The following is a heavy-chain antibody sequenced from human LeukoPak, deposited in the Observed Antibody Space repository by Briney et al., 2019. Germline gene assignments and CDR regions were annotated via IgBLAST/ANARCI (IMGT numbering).Heavy chain of an antibody. J-gene: IGHJ4*02. V-gene: IGHV3-53*01. D-gene: IGHD1-1*01. Sequence: GGSLRLSCVASGFTVSSYYMSWVRQAPGKGLEWVSLLYTGGTTYYADSMEGRFTISRDDSKNTIYLQMNTLRAEDTAVYYCARGGVNYWNPRYWGQGTLVTVS. CDR2: LYTGGTT. CDR3: ARGGVNYWNPRY. CDR1: GFTVSSYY.